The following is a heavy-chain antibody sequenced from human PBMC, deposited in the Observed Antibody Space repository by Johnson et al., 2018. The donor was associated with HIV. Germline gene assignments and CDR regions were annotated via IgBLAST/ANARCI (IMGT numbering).Heavy chain of an antibody. CDR1: GFTFDDYV. J-gene: IGHJ3*02. CDR3: ARDLTSGSYSGSAFDI. CDR2: ISWNSGDI. D-gene: IGHD1-26*01. Sequence: VQLVESGGGLVQPGRSLRLSCAASGFTFDDYVMHWVRQAPGKGLEWVSGISWNSGDIGYADSVKGRFTISRDNSKNTLYLQMNSLRAEDTAVYYCARDLTSGSYSGSAFDIWGQGTMVTVSS. V-gene: IGHV3-9*01.